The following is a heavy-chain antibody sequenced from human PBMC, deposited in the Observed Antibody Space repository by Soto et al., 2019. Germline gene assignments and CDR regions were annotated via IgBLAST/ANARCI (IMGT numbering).Heavy chain of an antibody. V-gene: IGHV3-7*01. J-gene: IGHJ5*02. CDR1: GFTFNNYW. D-gene: IGHD3-16*01. CDR3: SRERSGVWMGFGWFDP. CDR2: INRDGSEK. Sequence: EVQLVESGGGLVQPGGSLRLSCAASGFTFNNYWMSWVRQAPGKGLECVANINRDGSEKYYVEAVKGRFTISRDNTRNSLYMQMNSLRAADTAVYDCSRERSGVWMGFGWFDPWAQGILVTVSS.